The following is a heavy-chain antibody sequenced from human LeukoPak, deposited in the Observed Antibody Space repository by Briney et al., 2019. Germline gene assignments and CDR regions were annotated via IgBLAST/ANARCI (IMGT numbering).Heavy chain of an antibody. CDR2: ITSSSSNI. D-gene: IGHD2-2*01. CDR3: ARGGDEVVPAALYYYYYYGMDV. CDR1: GFTFSKYN. J-gene: IGHJ6*02. V-gene: IGHV3-21*01. Sequence: PGGSLRLSCAASGFTFSKYNMSWVRQAPGKGLEWVSSITSSSSNIYYADSVKGRFTISRDNAKNSLYLQMNSLRAEDTAVYYCARGGDEVVPAALYYYYYYGMDVWGQGTTVTVSS.